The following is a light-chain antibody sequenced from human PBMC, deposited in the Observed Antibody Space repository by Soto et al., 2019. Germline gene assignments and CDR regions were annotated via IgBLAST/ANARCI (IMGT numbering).Light chain of an antibody. V-gene: IGKV1-33*01. CDR2: GAS. CDR3: QLYDNPCIT. Sequence: IQMTQSPSTLPASVGDRGTITCRASQSISSYLNWYQQKPENPPKLLISGASDLEAGVPPRCIGSGSGTDFALTISSLQPEDLGTYYCQLYDNPCITFGQGTRLEMK. J-gene: IGKJ5*01. CDR1: QSISSY.